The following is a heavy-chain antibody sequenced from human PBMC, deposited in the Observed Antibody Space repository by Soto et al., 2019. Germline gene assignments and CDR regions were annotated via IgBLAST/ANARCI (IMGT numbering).Heavy chain of an antibody. Sequence: QVQLVQSGAEVKKPGSSVKVSCKASGGTFSSYAISWVRQAPGQGLEWMGGIIPIFGTANYAQKFQGRVTITADESTSTAYRELGSLRSEDTAVYYWARAVDTAMDILRGGYYYYGMDVWGQGTTVTVSS. J-gene: IGHJ6*02. V-gene: IGHV1-69*12. CDR1: GGTFSSYA. CDR2: IIPIFGTA. CDR3: ARAVDTAMDILRGGYYYYGMDV. D-gene: IGHD5-18*01.